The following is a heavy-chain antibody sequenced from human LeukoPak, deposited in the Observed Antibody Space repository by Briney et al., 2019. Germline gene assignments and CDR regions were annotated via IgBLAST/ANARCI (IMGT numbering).Heavy chain of an antibody. D-gene: IGHD7-27*01. CDR3: MSHPLTRGGVEP. V-gene: IGHV3-15*01. J-gene: IGHJ5*02. Sequence: PGGSLTLSCTTSGFSFTHAWMNWFRQAPGRGLEWVGRIKSNIDGGASAYGTPVKGRFTVSRDDSKSTLYLHMNALQIADTAIYYCMSHPLTRGGVEPWGQGTLVTVSS. CDR2: IKSNIDGGAS. CDR1: GFSFTHAW.